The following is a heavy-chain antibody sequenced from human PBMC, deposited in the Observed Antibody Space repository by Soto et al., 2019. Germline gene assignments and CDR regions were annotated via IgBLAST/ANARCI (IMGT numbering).Heavy chain of an antibody. CDR1: GGSISSGDYY. D-gene: IGHD3-22*01. Sequence: SETLSLTCTVSGGSISSGDYYWSWIRQPPGKGLEWIGYIYYSGSTYYNPSLKSRVTISVDTSKNQFSLKLSSVTAADTAVYYCARENYYDSSGYYHDPWGQGTLVTVSS. J-gene: IGHJ5*02. CDR3: ARENYYDSSGYYHDP. CDR2: IYYSGST. V-gene: IGHV4-30-4*01.